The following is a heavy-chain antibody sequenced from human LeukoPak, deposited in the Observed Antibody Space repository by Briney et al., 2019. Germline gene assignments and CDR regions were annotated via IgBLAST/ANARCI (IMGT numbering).Heavy chain of an antibody. J-gene: IGHJ6*02. V-gene: IGHV3-7*03. D-gene: IGHD7-27*01. CDR2: IRQDGSEK. Sequence: GGSLRLSCAASGFTFSSYWMSWVRQAPGKGLEWVANIRQDGSEKYYVDSAKGRFTISRDNAKNSLYLQMNSLGAEDTAVYYCARINWAYGMDVWGQGTTVTVSS. CDR1: GFTFSSYW. CDR3: ARINWAYGMDV.